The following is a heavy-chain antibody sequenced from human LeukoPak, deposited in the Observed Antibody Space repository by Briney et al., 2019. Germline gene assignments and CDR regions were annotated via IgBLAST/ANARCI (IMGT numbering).Heavy chain of an antibody. CDR1: GYTFTGYY. J-gene: IGHJ5*02. D-gene: IGHD6-13*01. V-gene: IGHV1-2*02. CDR3: ARASSSWYPSYNWLDP. Sequence: GASVKVSCKASGYTFTGYYMHWVRQAPGQGLEWMGWINPNSGGTNYAQKFQGRVTMTRDTSISTAYMELSRLRSDDTAVYYCARASSSWYPSYNWLDPWGQGTLVTVSS. CDR2: INPNSGGT.